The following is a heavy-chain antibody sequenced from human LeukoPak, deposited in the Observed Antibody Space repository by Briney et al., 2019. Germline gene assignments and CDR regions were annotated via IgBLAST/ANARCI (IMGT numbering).Heavy chain of an antibody. CDR3: AKSMEVTIGYGDYRLIDY. Sequence: SVKVSCKASGGTFSSYAISWVRQAPGQGLEWMGGIIPIFGTANYAQKFQGRVTITADESTSTAYMELSSLRSEDTAVYYCAKSMEVTIGYGDYRLIDYWGQGTLVTVSS. V-gene: IGHV1-69*13. D-gene: IGHD4-17*01. CDR2: IIPIFGTA. CDR1: GGTFSSYA. J-gene: IGHJ4*02.